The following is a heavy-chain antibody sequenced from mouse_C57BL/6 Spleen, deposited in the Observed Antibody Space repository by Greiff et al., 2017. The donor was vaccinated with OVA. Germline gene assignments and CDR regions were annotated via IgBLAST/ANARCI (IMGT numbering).Heavy chain of an antibody. CDR1: GYTFTSYG. CDR3: ARMRDDGYLFAY. J-gene: IGHJ3*01. CDR2: IYPRSGNT. D-gene: IGHD2-3*01. V-gene: IGHV1-81*01. Sequence: QVQLQQSGAELARPGASVKLSCKASGYTFTSYGISWVKQRTGQGLEWIGEIYPRSGNTYYNEKFKGKATLTADKSSSTAYMALRSLTSEDSAVYFCARMRDDGYLFAYWGQGTLVTVSA.